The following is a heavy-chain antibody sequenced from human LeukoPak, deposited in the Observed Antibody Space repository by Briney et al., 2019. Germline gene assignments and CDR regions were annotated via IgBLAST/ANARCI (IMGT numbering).Heavy chain of an antibody. J-gene: IGHJ4*02. V-gene: IGHV3-49*04. CDR2: IRSKAYGGTT. D-gene: IGHD3-10*01. CDR3: TRDDSDY. Sequence: GGSLRLSCTASGFTFGDYAMSWVRQAPGKGLEWVGFIRSKAYGGTTEYAASVKGRFTISRDDSKSIAYLQMDSLKTEDTAVYYCTRDDSDYWGQGTLVTVSS. CDR1: GFTFGDYA.